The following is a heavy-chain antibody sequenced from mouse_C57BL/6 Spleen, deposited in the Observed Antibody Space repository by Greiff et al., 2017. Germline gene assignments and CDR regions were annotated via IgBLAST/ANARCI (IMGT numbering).Heavy chain of an antibody. Sequence: QVQLQQSGAELARPGASVKMSCKASGYTFTSYTMNWVKQRHGQGLEWIGYINPSSGYTKYNQKFKDKATLTADKSSSTAYMQLSSLTSEDSAVYYCAREGDDYDGDAMDYWGQGTSVTVSS. CDR1: GYTFTSYT. CDR2: INPSSGYT. D-gene: IGHD2-4*01. CDR3: AREGDDYDGDAMDY. J-gene: IGHJ4*01. V-gene: IGHV1-4*01.